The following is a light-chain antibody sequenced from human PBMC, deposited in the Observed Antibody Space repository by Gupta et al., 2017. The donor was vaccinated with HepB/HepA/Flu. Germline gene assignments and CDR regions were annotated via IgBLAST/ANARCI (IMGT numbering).Light chain of an antibody. CDR3: SSYTGSSVLWV. V-gene: IGLV2-14*03. J-gene: IGLJ3*02. CDR1: ISDVGTYDY. Sequence: HSALTQPASVSGFPGQSITISRIGTISDVGTYDYVSWYQQHPDKAPKLMIYGVNSLPSGVSNRFSGAKSGNTASLTISWLQAEDEADYYCSSYTGSSVLWVFGGGTKLTVL. CDR2: GVN.